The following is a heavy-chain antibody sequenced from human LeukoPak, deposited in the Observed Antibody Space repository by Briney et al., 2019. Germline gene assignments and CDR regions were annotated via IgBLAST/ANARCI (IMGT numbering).Heavy chain of an antibody. D-gene: IGHD6-19*01. V-gene: IGHV4-39*07. CDR1: GGSISSSSYY. Sequence: SETLSLTCTVSGGSISSSSYYWGWIRQPPGKGLEWIGEINHSGSTNYNPSLKSRVTISVDTSKNQFSLKLSSVTAADTAVYYCARRIAVAAHPGFDYWGQGTLVTVSS. J-gene: IGHJ4*02. CDR3: ARRIAVAAHPGFDY. CDR2: INHSGST.